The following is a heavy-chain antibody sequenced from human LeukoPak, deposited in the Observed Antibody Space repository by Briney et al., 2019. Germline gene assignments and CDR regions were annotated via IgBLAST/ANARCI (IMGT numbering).Heavy chain of an antibody. D-gene: IGHD7-27*01. J-gene: IGHJ4*02. Sequence: PSETLSLTCTVSGGSISSSSYYWGWIRQPPGKGLEWIGSIYYSGSTYYNPSLKSRVTISVDTSKNQFSLKLSSVTAADTAVYYCARQPWADYWGQGTLVTVSS. V-gene: IGHV4-39*07. CDR2: IYYSGST. CDR1: GGSISSSSYY. CDR3: ARQPWADY.